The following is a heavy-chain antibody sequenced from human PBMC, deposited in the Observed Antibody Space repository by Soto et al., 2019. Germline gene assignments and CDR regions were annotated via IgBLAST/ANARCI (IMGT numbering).Heavy chain of an antibody. CDR1: GGSISSGGYY. CDR3: ASVKYNWNHRDAFDI. CDR2: IYYSGST. J-gene: IGHJ3*02. Sequence: QVQLQESGPGLVKPSQTLSLTCTVSGGSISSGGYYWSWIRQHPGKGLEWIGYIYYSGSTYYNPSLNSRVTISVDTSKNQFSLKLSSVTAADTAVYYCASVKYNWNHRDAFDIWGQGTMVTVSS. D-gene: IGHD1-20*01. V-gene: IGHV4-31*03.